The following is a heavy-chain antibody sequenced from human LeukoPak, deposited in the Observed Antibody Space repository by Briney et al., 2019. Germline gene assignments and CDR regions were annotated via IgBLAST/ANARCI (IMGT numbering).Heavy chain of an antibody. D-gene: IGHD2-21*01. Sequence: SVKVSCKASGGTFSSYAISWVRQAPGQGLEWMGGIIPIFGTANYAQKFQGRVTITADESTSTAYMELSSLRSEDTAVYYCAREYCGGDCYLNWFDPWGQGTLVTVSS. CDR1: GGTFSSYA. J-gene: IGHJ5*02. V-gene: IGHV1-69*13. CDR2: IIPIFGTA. CDR3: AREYCGGDCYLNWFDP.